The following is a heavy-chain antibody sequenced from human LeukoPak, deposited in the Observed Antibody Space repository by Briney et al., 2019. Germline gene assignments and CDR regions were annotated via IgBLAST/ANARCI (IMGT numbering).Heavy chain of an antibody. Sequence: GGSLRLSCAASGFTFTSHGMHWVRQAPGKGLEWVADTSYDGSKKDYADSVKGRFTISRDDSENTVYLQMNSLRTEDTAVDYCARDRSGTYSVDYWGLGTLVTISS. CDR1: GFTFTSHG. V-gene: IGHV3-30*04. CDR2: TSYDGSKK. CDR3: ARDRSGTYSVDY. J-gene: IGHJ4*02. D-gene: IGHD1-26*01.